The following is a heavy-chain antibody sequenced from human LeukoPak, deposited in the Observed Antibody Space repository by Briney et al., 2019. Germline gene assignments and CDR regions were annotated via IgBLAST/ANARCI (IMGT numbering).Heavy chain of an antibody. CDR1: GFTFSSYS. CDR3: ARKLWHRNDC. V-gene: IGHV3-21*04. J-gene: IGHJ4*02. Sequence: GGSLRLSCAASGFTFSSYSMNWVRQAPGKGLEWASSISSSSSYIDYADSVKGRFTISRDNAKNSLYLQMNSLRAEDTALYYCARKLWHRNDCWGQGTLVTVSS. CDR2: ISSSSSYI. D-gene: IGHD3-16*01.